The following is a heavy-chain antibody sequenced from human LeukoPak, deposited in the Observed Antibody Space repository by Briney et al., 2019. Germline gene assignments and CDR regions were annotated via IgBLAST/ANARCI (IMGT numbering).Heavy chain of an antibody. Sequence: ASVTVSFTSSGYTFTIYGISWVRQAPGQGLEWMGWISAYNGNTNYAQKLQGRVTMTTDTSTSTAYMELRSLRSDDTAVYYCARDRRIAAAGTGYYWGQGTLVTVSS. J-gene: IGHJ4*02. CDR3: ARDRRIAAAGTGYY. V-gene: IGHV1-18*01. CDR2: ISAYNGNT. D-gene: IGHD6-13*01. CDR1: GYTFTIYG.